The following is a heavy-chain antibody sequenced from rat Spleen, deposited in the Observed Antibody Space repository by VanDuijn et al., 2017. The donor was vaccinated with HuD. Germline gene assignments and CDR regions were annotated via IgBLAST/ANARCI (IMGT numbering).Heavy chain of an antibody. CDR3: TREYRYFFDY. D-gene: IGHD1-5*01. Sequence: EVQLVESGGGLVQPGRSLKFSCVASGFTFSNYDMAWVRQAPTKGLEWVASISTSGGSTYYRDSVKGRFTISRDNAKSTLYLQMDSLRSEDTATYYCTREYRYFFDYWGQGVMVTVSS. CDR1: GFTFSNYD. CDR2: ISTSGGST. V-gene: IGHV5S23*01. J-gene: IGHJ2*01.